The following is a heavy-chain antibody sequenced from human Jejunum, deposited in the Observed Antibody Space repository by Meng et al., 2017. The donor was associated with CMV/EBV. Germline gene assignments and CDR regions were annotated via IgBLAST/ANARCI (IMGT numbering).Heavy chain of an antibody. CDR1: GYTCSRYA. D-gene: IGHD3-3*01. CDR3: GRFWSGYLADY. J-gene: IGHJ4*02. Sequence: CCADSGYTCSRYAMRWVRQAAGKGLEWVSAISANGDVTYYEDSVKGRFAISRDNSRNTLYVQMNRLRAEDTAVYYCGRFWSGYLADYWGQGTLVTVS. CDR2: ISANGDVT. V-gene: IGHV3-23*01.